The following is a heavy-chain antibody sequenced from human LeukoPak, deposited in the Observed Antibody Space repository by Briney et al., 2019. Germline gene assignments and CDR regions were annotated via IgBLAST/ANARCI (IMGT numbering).Heavy chain of an antibody. J-gene: IGHJ4*02. CDR3: ARQGVEYSSSPSFDY. CDR1: GYSFTSYW. Sequence: GESPKISCKGSGYSFTSYWIGWVRQMPGKGLEWMGIIYPGDSDTRYSPSFQGQVTISADKSISTAYLQWSSLKASDTAMYYCARQGVEYSSSPSFDYWGQGTLVTVSS. D-gene: IGHD6-6*01. CDR2: IYPGDSDT. V-gene: IGHV5-51*01.